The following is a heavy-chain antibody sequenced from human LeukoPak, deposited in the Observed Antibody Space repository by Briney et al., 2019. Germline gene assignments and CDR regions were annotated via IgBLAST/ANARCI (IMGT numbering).Heavy chain of an antibody. CDR2: VSASGDRT. CDR1: VFAFTTYS. CDR3: AQSGNFDWFDY. V-gene: IGHV3-23*01. Sequence: GGSLRLSCAASVFAFTTYSMSWVRQAPGMGLEWLSAVSASGDRTYYADSVKGRFTISRDNSNDTLYLQMNSLRAEDTAVYYCAQSGNFDWFDYWGQGILVTVSS. D-gene: IGHD3-9*01. J-gene: IGHJ4*02.